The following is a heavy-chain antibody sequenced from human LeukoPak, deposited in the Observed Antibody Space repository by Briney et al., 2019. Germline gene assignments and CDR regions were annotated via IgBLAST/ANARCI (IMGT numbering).Heavy chain of an antibody. CDR1: GGTFSIYA. V-gene: IGHV1-69*13. J-gene: IGHJ5*02. CDR3: ARADYWFDP. CDR2: IIPIFGTA. Sequence: AASVTVSCTASGGTFSIYAISWVRQAPGQGLEWMGGIIPIFGTANYAQKFQGRVTITADESTSTAYMELSSLRSEDTAVYYCARADYWFDPWGQGTLVTVSS.